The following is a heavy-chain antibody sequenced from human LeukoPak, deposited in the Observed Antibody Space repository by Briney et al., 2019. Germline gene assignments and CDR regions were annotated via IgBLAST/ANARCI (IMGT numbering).Heavy chain of an antibody. CDR1: ASSISSYY. D-gene: IGHD3-16*01. V-gene: IGHV4-59*01. CDR2: IYYIGST. Sequence: TLCLSCAVPASSISSYYWSWIRQPPGKALEWIPAIYYIGSTTYNPSPKSRVTISVETSKSQFSLKLTSVTAADTAVYYCARAPIPYDRSRTDYRFDPWGQGTLVTVAS. J-gene: IGHJ5*02. CDR3: ARAPIPYDRSRTDYRFDP.